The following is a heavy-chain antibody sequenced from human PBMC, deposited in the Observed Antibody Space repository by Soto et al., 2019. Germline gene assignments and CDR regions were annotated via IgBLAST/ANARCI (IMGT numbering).Heavy chain of an antibody. Sequence: SETLSLTCTVSGGSISSYYWIWIRQPPGKGLEWIGNIYYSGSTYYNPSLKSRVTISVDTSKNQFSLKLSSVTAADTAVYYCARLPYYDILTGYSYYFDYWGQGTLVTVSS. V-gene: IGHV4-59*08. CDR1: GGSISSYY. CDR2: IYYSGST. CDR3: ARLPYYDILTGYSYYFDY. D-gene: IGHD3-9*01. J-gene: IGHJ4*02.